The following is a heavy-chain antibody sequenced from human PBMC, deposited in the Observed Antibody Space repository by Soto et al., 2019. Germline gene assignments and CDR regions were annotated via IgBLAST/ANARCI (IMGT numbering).Heavy chain of an antibody. Sequence: GASVKVSCKASGYTFTSYGISWVRQAPGQGLEWMGWISAYNGNTNYAQKLQGRVTMTTDTSTSTAYMELRSLRSDDTAVYYCARGKTTVKGYYCYGMDVWGQGTTVTVSS. CDR2: ISAYNGNT. D-gene: IGHD4-4*01. CDR1: GYTFTSYG. CDR3: ARGKTTVKGYYCYGMDV. V-gene: IGHV1-18*01. J-gene: IGHJ6*02.